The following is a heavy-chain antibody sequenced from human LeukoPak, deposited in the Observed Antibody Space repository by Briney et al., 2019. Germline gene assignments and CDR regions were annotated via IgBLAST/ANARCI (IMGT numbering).Heavy chain of an antibody. CDR2: IYTSGST. V-gene: IGHV4-38-2*02. J-gene: IGHJ6*03. D-gene: IGHD3-22*01. CDR1: GYSISSGYY. Sequence: PSETLSLTCTVSGYSISSGYYWGWIRQPPGKGLEWIGRIYTSGSTNYNPSLKSRVTMSVDTSKNQFSLKLSSVTAADTAVYYCARVTNYYDSSGYPYYYYYYMDVWGKGTTVTVSS. CDR3: ARVTNYYDSSGYPYYYYYYMDV.